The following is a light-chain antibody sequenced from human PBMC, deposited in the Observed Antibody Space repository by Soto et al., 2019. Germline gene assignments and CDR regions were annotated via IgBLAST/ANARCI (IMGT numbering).Light chain of an antibody. V-gene: IGLV1-40*01. CDR3: QSYDSSLSVI. CDR1: SSNIGAGYD. CDR2: GNT. J-gene: IGLJ2*01. Sequence: QSVLTQPPSVSGAPGQRVIISCTGSSSNIGAGYDVHWYQQLPGSAPKLLIYGNTNRPSGVPDRFSGSKSATSASLAITGLLAEDEADYYCQSYDSSLSVIFGGGTKVTVL.